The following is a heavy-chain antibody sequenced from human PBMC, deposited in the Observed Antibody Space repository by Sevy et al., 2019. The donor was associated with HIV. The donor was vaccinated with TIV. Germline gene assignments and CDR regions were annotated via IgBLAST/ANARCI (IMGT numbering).Heavy chain of an antibody. J-gene: IGHJ6*02. Sequence: GGSLRLSCVASGFALSDYYMSWIRQAPGKGLQWISSISGSGDTIYYADSVKDRFTSSRENAKNSLFLQMNSLRAEETDVNYCESDHVKDGDLGDYYYYAMDVWGQGTTVTVSS. CDR2: ISGSGDTI. D-gene: IGHD4-17*01. CDR1: GFALSDYY. CDR3: ESDHVKDGDLGDYYYYAMDV. V-gene: IGHV3-11*01.